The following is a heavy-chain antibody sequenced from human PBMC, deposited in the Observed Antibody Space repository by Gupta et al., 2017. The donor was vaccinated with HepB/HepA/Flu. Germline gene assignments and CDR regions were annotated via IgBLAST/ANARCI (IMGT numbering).Heavy chain of an antibody. Sequence: QVQLQQWGAGLLKPSETLSLTCAVYGGSFSGYYWSWIRQPPGKGLEWIGEINHSGSTNYNPSLKSRVTISVDTSKNQFSLKLSSVTAADTAVYYCARGFTVTTAFDIWGQGTMVTVSS. CDR2: INHSGST. V-gene: IGHV4-34*01. CDR3: ARGFTVTTAFDI. CDR1: GGSFSGYY. J-gene: IGHJ3*02. D-gene: IGHD4-17*01.